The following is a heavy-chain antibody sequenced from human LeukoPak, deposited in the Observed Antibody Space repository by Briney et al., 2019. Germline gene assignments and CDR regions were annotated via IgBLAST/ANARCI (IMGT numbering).Heavy chain of an antibody. CDR1: GFTFDDYG. V-gene: IGHV3-20*01. CDR2: TNWNGGST. J-gene: IGHJ6*02. D-gene: IGHD4/OR15-4a*01. Sequence: GGSLRLSCAASGFTFDDYGMSWVRQAPGKGLEWVSGTNWNGGSTSYADSVKGRFTISRNNAKNSPYLQMNSLRVEDTALYLCARGPANHYGMDVWGQGTTVTVSS. CDR3: ARGPANHYGMDV.